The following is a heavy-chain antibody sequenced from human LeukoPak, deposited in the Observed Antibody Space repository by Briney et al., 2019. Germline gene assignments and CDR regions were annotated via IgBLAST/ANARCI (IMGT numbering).Heavy chain of an antibody. CDR2: IYPRDGST. V-gene: IGHV1-46*01. J-gene: IGHJ4*02. Sequence: ASVKVSCKASGYTFTSNYIHWVRQAPGQGLEWMGMIYPRDGSTSYAQKFQGRVTVTRDTSTSTVHMELSGLRSEDTAVYYCARDQEGFDYWGQGTLVSVST. CDR1: GYTFTSNY. CDR3: ARDQEGFDY.